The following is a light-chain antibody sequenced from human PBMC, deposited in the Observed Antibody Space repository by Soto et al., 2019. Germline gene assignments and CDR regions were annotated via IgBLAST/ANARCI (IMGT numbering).Light chain of an antibody. Sequence: DIVMTQSPLSLPVTPGEPASISCRSSQSLLHINGYSYLDWYLQKPGQSPQLLIYLGSTRASGVPARFSGSGSGTDFTLKISRVEAEDVGIYYCMQALQPLYTFGQGTNLEIK. J-gene: IGKJ2*01. V-gene: IGKV2-28*01. CDR1: QSLLHINGYSY. CDR3: MQALQPLYT. CDR2: LGS.